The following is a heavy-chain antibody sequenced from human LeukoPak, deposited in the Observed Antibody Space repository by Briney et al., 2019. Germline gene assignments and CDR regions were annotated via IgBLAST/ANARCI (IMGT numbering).Heavy chain of an antibody. CDR3: ARSDGYNEIDY. D-gene: IGHD5-24*01. Sequence: GGSLRLSCAASGFTFSNAWMSWVRQAPGKGLEWVGRIKSKTDGGTTDYAAPVKGRFTISRDDSKSTLYLQMNSLRAEDTAVYNCARSDGYNEIDYWGQGTLVTVSS. CDR2: IKSKTDGGTT. V-gene: IGHV3-15*01. J-gene: IGHJ4*02. CDR1: GFTFSNAW.